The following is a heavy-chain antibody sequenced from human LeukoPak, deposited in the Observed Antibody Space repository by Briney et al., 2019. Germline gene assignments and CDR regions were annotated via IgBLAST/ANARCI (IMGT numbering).Heavy chain of an antibody. CDR2: ISSSTSTI. CDR1: GLTFSSYT. V-gene: IGHV3-48*01. CDR3: ARDYYGDYYFDY. D-gene: IGHD4-17*01. J-gene: IGHJ4*02. Sequence: GGSLRLSCAASGLTFSSYTMNWVRQAPGKRLEWVPSISSSTSTIHYADSVKGRFTIFRDNAKNSLYLQMNSLRAEDTAVYFCARDYYGDYYFDYWGQGTLVTVSS.